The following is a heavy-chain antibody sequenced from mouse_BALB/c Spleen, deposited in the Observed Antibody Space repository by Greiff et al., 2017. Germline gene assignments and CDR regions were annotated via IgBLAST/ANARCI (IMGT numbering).Heavy chain of an antibody. CDR1: GYAFSSSW. Sequence: VQLMESGPELVKPGASVKISCKASGYAFSSSWMNWVKPRPGQGLEWIGRIYPGDGDTNYNGKFKGKATLTADKSSSTAYMQLSSLTSVDSAVYFCARKGVYGYDEDWYFDVWGAGTTVTVSS. CDR2: IYPGDGDT. D-gene: IGHD2-2*01. V-gene: IGHV1-82*01. CDR3: ARKGVYGYDEDWYFDV. J-gene: IGHJ1*01.